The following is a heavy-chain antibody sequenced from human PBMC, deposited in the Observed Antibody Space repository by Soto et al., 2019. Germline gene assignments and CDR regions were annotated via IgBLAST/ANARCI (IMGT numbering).Heavy chain of an antibody. D-gene: IGHD5-12*01. CDR3: ANSPGGLDGYNSDSYGMDV. CDR2: IGGSGTGGRT. Sequence: EVHLLESGGDLVQPGGALRLSCTASGLTFSTYAMSWVRQAPGKGLEWVSAIGGSGTGGRTYYADSVKGRFTISRDNSKNTVYLQMNSLRADDTAVYYCANSPGGLDGYNSDSYGMDVWGQGTTVTVSS. CDR1: GLTFSTYA. J-gene: IGHJ6*02. V-gene: IGHV3-23*01.